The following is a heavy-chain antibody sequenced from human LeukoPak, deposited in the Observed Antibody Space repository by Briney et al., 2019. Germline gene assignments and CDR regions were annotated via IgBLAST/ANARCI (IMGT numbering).Heavy chain of an antibody. J-gene: IGHJ4*02. CDR1: NYSISSDYS. Sequence: SEALSLTCTVSNYSISSDYSRGWLRQPPGKGLEWIGSIYHSGSTYYNPSIKRRVIISIDTSKNHFSLKLSSVTAADTGLYYCARVEGQRAFDYWGQGTLVTVSS. CDR3: ARVEGQRAFDY. V-gene: IGHV4-38-2*02. CDR2: IYHSGST.